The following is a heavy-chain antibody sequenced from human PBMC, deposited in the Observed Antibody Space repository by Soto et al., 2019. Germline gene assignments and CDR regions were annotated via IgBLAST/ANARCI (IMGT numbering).Heavy chain of an antibody. CDR1: GFSLSTSGVG. CDR2: IYWDDDK. D-gene: IGHD2-15*01. Sequence: QITLKESGPTLVKPTQTLTLTCTFSGFSLSTSGVGVAWIRQPPGKALEWLALIYWDDDKRYSPSLKSRLTITKTPSKNQGVLTRTNMDPVDTATYYCAHRQSVACFDYWGQGTLVTVSS. CDR3: AHRQSVACFDY. J-gene: IGHJ4*02. V-gene: IGHV2-5*02.